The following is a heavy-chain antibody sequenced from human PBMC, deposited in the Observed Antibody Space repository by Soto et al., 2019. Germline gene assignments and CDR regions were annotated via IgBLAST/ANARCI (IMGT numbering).Heavy chain of an antibody. Sequence: PSETLSLTCTVSGGSISSYYWSWIRQPPGKGLEWIGYIYYGGSTNYNPSLKSRVTISVDTSKNQFSLKLSSVTAADTAVYYCARAGGYCTNGVCPRGYYYYGMDVWGQGTTVTVSS. D-gene: IGHD2-8*01. V-gene: IGHV4-59*01. CDR3: ARAGGYCTNGVCPRGYYYYGMDV. CDR1: GGSISSYY. J-gene: IGHJ6*02. CDR2: IYYGGST.